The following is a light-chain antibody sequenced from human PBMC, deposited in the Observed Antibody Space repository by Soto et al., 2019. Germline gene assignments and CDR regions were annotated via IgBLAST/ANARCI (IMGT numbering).Light chain of an antibody. CDR3: QQLDSDPPWT. V-gene: IGKV1-9*01. J-gene: IGKJ1*01. CDR1: QDISTY. Sequence: IQLTQSPSSLSASVGDRVNITCRASQDISTYLAWYQQHPGRAPKLLVFLASTLESRVPSRFSGSGSGTDFSLTISSLQPDDFATVYCQQLDSDPPWTFGQGTRVEIK. CDR2: LAS.